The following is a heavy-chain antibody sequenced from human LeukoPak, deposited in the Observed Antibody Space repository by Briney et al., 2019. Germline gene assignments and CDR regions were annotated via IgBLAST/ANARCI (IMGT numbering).Heavy chain of an antibody. CDR2: INHSGST. V-gene: IGHV4-34*01. J-gene: IGHJ4*02. Sequence: SETLSLTCAVYGGSFSGYYWSWIRQPPGKGLEWIGEINHSGSTNYNPSLKSRVTISVDTSKNQFSLKLSSVTAADTAVYYCARYPPPFGIAVAGTGPTHFDYWGQGTLVTVSS. D-gene: IGHD6-13*01. CDR1: GGSFSGYY. CDR3: ARYPPPFGIAVAGTGPTHFDY.